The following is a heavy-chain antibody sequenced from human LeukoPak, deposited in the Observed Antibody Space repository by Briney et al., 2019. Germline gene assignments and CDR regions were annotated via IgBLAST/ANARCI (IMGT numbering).Heavy chain of an antibody. CDR3: HCITMVQGSYGVAY. J-gene: IGHJ4*02. Sequence: GGSLRLSCAASGFTFSSYSMNWVRQAPGKGLEWVSSISSSSSYIYYADSVKGRFTISRDNAKNSLYLQMNSLRAEDTAVYYCHCITMVQGSYGVAYWGQGTLVTVSS. D-gene: IGHD3-10*01. V-gene: IGHV3-21*01. CDR1: GFTFSSYS. CDR2: ISSSSSYI.